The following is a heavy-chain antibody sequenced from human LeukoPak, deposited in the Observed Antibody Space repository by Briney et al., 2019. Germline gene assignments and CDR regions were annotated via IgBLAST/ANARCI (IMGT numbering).Heavy chain of an antibody. CDR1: GGSISSYY. CDR3: ARDQYSSSWYWFDP. D-gene: IGHD6-13*01. CDR2: IYYSGST. V-gene: IGHV4-59*01. J-gene: IGHJ5*02. Sequence: KPSETLSLTCTVSGGSISSYYWSWIRQPPGKGLEWIGYIYYSGSTNYNPSHKSRVTISVDTSKNQFSLKLSSVTAADTAVYYCARDQYSSSWYWFDPWGQGTLVTVSS.